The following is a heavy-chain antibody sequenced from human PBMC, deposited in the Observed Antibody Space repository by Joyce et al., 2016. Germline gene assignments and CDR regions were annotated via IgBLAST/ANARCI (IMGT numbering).Heavy chain of an antibody. D-gene: IGHD3-22*01. Sequence: QVQLVQSGAEVKKPGASVKFSCKASGYTFTGYYIHWVRQAPGQGLEWRGCINPDSGGTNYAQKFQGRVTMTRDTAVSTAYMELSRLRSDDTAVYYCARGGYHGPYYFDYWGQGTLVTVSS. CDR2: INPDSGGT. CDR3: ARGGYHGPYYFDY. V-gene: IGHV1-2*02. CDR1: GYTFTGYY. J-gene: IGHJ4*02.